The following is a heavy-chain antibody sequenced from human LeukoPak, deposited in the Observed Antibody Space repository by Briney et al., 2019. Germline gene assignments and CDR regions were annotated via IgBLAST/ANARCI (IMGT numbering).Heavy chain of an antibody. CDR2: IDPSDSYT. CDR3: ARHVVLLWFGESYAFDI. J-gene: IGHJ3*02. V-gene: IGHV5-10-1*01. D-gene: IGHD3-10*01. CDR1: GYSFTSYW. Sequence: GESLRISRKGSGYSFTSYWISWVRQMPGKGLEWMGRIDPSDSYTNYSPSFQGHVTISADKSISTAYLQWSSLKASDTAMYYCARHVVLLWFGESYAFDIWGQGTMVTVSS.